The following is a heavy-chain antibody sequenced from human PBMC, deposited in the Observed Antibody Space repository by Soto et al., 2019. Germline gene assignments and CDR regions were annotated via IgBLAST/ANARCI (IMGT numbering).Heavy chain of an antibody. J-gene: IGHJ6*02. CDR2: ISYDGSNK. CDR1: GFTFSSYG. V-gene: IGHV3-30*18. D-gene: IGHD3-22*01. CDR3: AKSPSNSCNYGYYYYYGMDV. Sequence: QVQLVESGGGVVQPGRSLRLSCAASGFTFSSYGMHWVRQAPGKGLEWVAVISYDGSNKYYADSVKGRFNISRDNSKNSLYVQMFYLTAEDKVVYYCAKSPSNSCNYGYYYYYGMDVCGERTTVSV.